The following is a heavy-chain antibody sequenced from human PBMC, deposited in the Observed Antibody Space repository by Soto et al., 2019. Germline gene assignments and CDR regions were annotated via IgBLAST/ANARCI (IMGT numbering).Heavy chain of an antibody. J-gene: IGHJ1*01. CDR3: ARDQGIGYSSSWYDRHATEYFQH. Sequence: SETLSLTCAVSGGSFSGYYWSWIRQPPGKGLEWIGEINHSGSTNYNPSLKSRVTITADKSTSTAYMELSSLRSEDTAVYYCARDQGIGYSSSWYDRHATEYFQHWGQGTLVTVSS. V-gene: IGHV4-34*01. CDR1: GGSFSGYY. CDR2: INHSGST. D-gene: IGHD6-13*01.